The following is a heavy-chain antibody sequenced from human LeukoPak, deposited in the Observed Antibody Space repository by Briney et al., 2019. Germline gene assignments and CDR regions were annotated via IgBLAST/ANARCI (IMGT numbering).Heavy chain of an antibody. V-gene: IGHV3-30-3*01. D-gene: IGHD1-26*01. J-gene: IGHJ4*02. CDR3: AREGELLFDY. CDR2: MSYDGSNK. Sequence: GGSLRLSCAASGFTFSSYAMHWVRQAPGKGLEWVAVMSYDGSNKYYADSVKGRFTISRDNSKNALYLQMNSLRAEDTAVYYCAREGELLFDYWGQGTLVTVSS. CDR1: GFTFSSYA.